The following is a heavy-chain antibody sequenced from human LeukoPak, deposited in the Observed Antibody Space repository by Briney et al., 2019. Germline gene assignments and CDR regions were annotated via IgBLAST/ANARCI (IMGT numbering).Heavy chain of an antibody. CDR2: ISGNGGST. CDR1: GFTLSSYA. J-gene: IGHJ4*02. D-gene: IGHD5-24*01. V-gene: IGHV3-23*01. CDR3: ARETPRRGETRDGYR. Sequence: GGSLRLSCAASGFTLSSYAMNCVRQAPGKGLEWVSAISGNGGSTYYADSVKGRFTISRDNSKNTLYLQMNSLRAEDTAVYYCARETPRRGETRDGYRWGQGTLVTVSS.